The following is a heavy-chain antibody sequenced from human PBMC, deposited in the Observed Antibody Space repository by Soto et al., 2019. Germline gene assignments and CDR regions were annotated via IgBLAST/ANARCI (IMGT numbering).Heavy chain of an antibody. CDR3: ARQGSSTYSSGWYPNWFDP. CDR1: GGSISSSSYY. CDR2: IYYSGST. V-gene: IGHV4-39*01. D-gene: IGHD6-19*01. J-gene: IGHJ5*02. Sequence: SETLSLTCTVSGGSISSSSYYWGWIRQPPGKGLEWIGSIYYSGSTYYNPSLKSRVTISVDTSKNQFSLKLSSVTAADTAVYYCARQGSSTYSSGWYPNWFDPWGQGTLVTVSS.